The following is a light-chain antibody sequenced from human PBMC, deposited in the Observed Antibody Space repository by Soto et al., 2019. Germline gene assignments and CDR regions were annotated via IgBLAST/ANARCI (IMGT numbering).Light chain of an antibody. CDR3: AAWDDSLSGPGV. CDR1: SSNIGSNY. V-gene: IGLV1-47*01. Sequence: QSVLTQPPSASGTPGQRVTISCSGSSSNIGSNYVYWYQQLPGTAPKLLIYRNNQRPSAVADRFSGSKSGTSASLAISWLRSEDEDDYYCAAWDDSLSGPGVFGGGTKLTVL. J-gene: IGLJ2*01. CDR2: RNN.